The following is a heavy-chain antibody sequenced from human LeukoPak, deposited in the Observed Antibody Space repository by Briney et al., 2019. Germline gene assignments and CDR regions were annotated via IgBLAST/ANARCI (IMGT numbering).Heavy chain of an antibody. D-gene: IGHD3-22*01. J-gene: IGHJ5*02. CDR1: GGTFSSYA. CDR2: INPSGGST. Sequence: ASVKVSCKASGGTFSSYAISWVRQAPGQGLEWMGIINPSGGSTSYAQKFQGRVTMTRDTSTSTVYMELSSLRSEDTAVYYCARGSDSSGYSFGSDWFDPWGQGTLVTVSS. CDR3: ARGSDSSGYSFGSDWFDP. V-gene: IGHV1-46*01.